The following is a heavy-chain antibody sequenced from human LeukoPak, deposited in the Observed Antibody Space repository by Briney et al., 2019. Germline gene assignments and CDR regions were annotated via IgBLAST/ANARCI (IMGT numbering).Heavy chain of an antibody. Sequence: SETLSLTCTVSGYSISSGYYRGWIRQPPGKGLEWIGSIYHSGSTYYNPSLKSRVTISVDTSKNQFSLKLSSVTAADTAVYYCARDDCSSTSCYINWFDPWGQGTLVTVSS. V-gene: IGHV4-38-2*02. J-gene: IGHJ5*02. CDR1: GYSISSGYY. CDR3: ARDDCSSTSCYINWFDP. D-gene: IGHD2-2*02. CDR2: IYHSGST.